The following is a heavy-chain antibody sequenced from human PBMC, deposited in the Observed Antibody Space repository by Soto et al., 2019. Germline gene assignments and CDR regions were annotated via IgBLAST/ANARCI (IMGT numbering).Heavy chain of an antibody. V-gene: IGHV3-21*01. J-gene: IGHJ4*02. CDR2: IDSTSMHI. CDR1: GFTFSSNS. D-gene: IGHD1-26*01. Sequence: KLGGSLRLSCAASGFTFSSNSMVWVRQAPGKGLEWVSYIDSTSMHIYYADSVKGRFTITRDNAKKSVYLQMTSLRAEDTAVYYCARLVGAYQHYIDYWGQGTLVTVSS. CDR3: ARLVGAYQHYIDY.